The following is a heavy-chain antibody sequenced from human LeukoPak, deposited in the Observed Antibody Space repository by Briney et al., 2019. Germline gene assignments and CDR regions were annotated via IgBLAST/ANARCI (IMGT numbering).Heavy chain of an antibody. V-gene: IGHV3-23*01. CDR2: ISGSGGST. CDR3: VTRCSSTSCYYEYFDY. Sequence: QPGGSLRLSCAASGFTFSSSAMSWVRQAPGKGLEWVSAISGSGGSTYYADSVKGRFTISRDNSKNTLYLQMNSLRAEDTAVYYCVTRCSSTSCYYEYFDYWGQGTLVTVSS. D-gene: IGHD2-2*01. CDR1: GFTFSSSA. J-gene: IGHJ4*02.